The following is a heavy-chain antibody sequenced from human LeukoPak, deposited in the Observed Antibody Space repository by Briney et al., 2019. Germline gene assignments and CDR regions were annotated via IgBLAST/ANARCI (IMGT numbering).Heavy chain of an antibody. CDR3: ARHDSGYYYY. D-gene: IGHD3-22*01. J-gene: IGHJ4*02. CDR1: GGSISSYY. CDR2: IYYSGST. V-gene: IGHV4-59*08. Sequence: SETLSLTCTVSGGSISSYYWSRIRQPPGKGLEWIGYIYYSGSTNYNPSLKSRVTISVDTSKNQFSLNLSSVTAADTAVYYCARHDSGYYYYWGQGTLVTVSS.